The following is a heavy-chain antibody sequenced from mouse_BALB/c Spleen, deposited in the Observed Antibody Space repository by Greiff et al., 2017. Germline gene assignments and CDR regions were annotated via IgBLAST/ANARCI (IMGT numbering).Heavy chain of an antibody. Sequence: EVQLQQSGAELVKPGASVKLSCTASGFNIKDTYMHWVKQRPEQGLEWIGRIDPANGNTKYDPKFQGKATITADTSSNTAYLQLSSLTSEDTAVYYCARSGDTLGHAMDYWGQGTSVTVSS. D-gene: IGHD4-1*01. CDR3: ARSGDTLGHAMDY. V-gene: IGHV14-3*02. CDR2: IDPANGNT. J-gene: IGHJ4*01. CDR1: GFNIKDTY.